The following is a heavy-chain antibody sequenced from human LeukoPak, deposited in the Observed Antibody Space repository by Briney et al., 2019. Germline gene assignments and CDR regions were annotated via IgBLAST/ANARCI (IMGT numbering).Heavy chain of an antibody. CDR1: GFTFSSYA. CDR3: VKFISSSWRGFDY. D-gene: IGHD6-13*01. V-gene: IGHV3-30*04. CDR2: ISYDGSNK. Sequence: GGSLRLSCAASGFTFSSYAMHWVRQAPGKGLEWVAVISYDGSNKYYADSVKGRFTISRDNSKNTLYLQMNSLRAEDTAVYYCVKFISSSWRGFDYWGQGTLVTVSS. J-gene: IGHJ4*02.